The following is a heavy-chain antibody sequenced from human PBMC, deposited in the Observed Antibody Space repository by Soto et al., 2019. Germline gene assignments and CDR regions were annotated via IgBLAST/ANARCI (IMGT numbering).Heavy chain of an antibody. CDR2: IGSTGSTI. D-gene: IGHD4-17*01. CDR3: ASRINLRTASTFDY. V-gene: IGHV3-11*01. J-gene: IGHJ4*02. CDR1: GFTFSDCY. Sequence: QVQLVESGGGVVKPGGSLRLSCAASGFTFSDCYMSWFRQAPGKGLEWISYIGSTGSTIYYADSVRGRFTIARDNAKNSLYLQMNSLRDEDTAVYYCASRINLRTASTFDYWGQGTLVTVSS.